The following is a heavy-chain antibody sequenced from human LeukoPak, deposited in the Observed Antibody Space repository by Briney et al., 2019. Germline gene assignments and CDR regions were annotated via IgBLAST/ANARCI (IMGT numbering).Heavy chain of an antibody. Sequence: GGSLRLSCAASGFTFSSYEMNWVRQAPGKGLEWVSYISSSGSTIYYADSVKGRFTISRDNAKNSLYLQMNSLRAEDTAVYYCAREAILTGNYYYYYMDVWGKGTTVTVSS. J-gene: IGHJ6*03. CDR1: GFTFSSYE. V-gene: IGHV3-48*03. D-gene: IGHD3-9*01. CDR2: ISSSGSTI. CDR3: AREAILTGNYYYYYMDV.